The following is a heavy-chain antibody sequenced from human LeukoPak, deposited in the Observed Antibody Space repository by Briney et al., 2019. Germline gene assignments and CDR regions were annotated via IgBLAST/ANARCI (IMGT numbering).Heavy chain of an antibody. CDR2: ISSAGFEI. Sequence: GGSLRLSCVGSGFTFSTHEMNWVRQAPGKGLEWLSFISSAGFEIHYAASVEGRFTVSRDNAKNTLYLEMTSLRDEDTAVYYCAKGGSQGVCSFGTCHGDFWGQGTLVTVSS. J-gene: IGHJ4*02. CDR3: AKGGSQGVCSFGTCHGDF. D-gene: IGHD2-15*01. V-gene: IGHV3-48*03. CDR1: GFTFSTHE.